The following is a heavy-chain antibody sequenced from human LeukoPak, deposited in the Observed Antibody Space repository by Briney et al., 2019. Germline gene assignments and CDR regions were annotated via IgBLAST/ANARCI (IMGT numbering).Heavy chain of an antibody. CDR2: ISGSGGTA. CDR3: AKTGYYDGSGYYMYYFDH. D-gene: IGHD3-22*01. Sequence: GGSLRLSCAASGFTFSIYAMSWVRQAPGKGLEWVSAISGSGGTAYYADSVKGRFTISRDNSKNTLYLQMNSLRAEDTAVYYCAKTGYYDGSGYYMYYFDHWGQGTLVTVSS. J-gene: IGHJ4*02. V-gene: IGHV3-23*01. CDR1: GFTFSIYA.